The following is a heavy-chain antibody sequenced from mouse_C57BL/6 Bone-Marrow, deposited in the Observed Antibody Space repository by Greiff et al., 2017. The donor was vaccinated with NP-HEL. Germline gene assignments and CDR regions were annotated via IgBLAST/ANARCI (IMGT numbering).Heavy chain of an antibody. CDR2: IYPRSGNT. CDR1: GYTFTSYG. D-gene: IGHD2-3*01. J-gene: IGHJ1*03. Sequence: QVQLKQSGAELARPGASVKLSCKASGYTFTSYGISWVKQRTGQGLEWIGEIYPRSGNTYYNEKFKGKATLTADKSSSTAYMELRSLTSEDSAVYFCGSLIYDGYYGYFDVWGTGTTVTVSS. V-gene: IGHV1-81*01. CDR3: GSLIYDGYYGYFDV.